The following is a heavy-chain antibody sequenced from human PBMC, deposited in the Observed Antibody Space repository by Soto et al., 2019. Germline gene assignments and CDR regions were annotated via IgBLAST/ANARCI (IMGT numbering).Heavy chain of an antibody. CDR1: GGSISSGDYY. CDR2: IYYSGSS. Sequence: QVQLQESGPGLVKPSQTLSLTCTVSGGSISSGDYYWSWIRQPSGKGLEWTGYIYYSGSSSYNPSLKSRVPISVDTSKNQFSLKLSSVTAADTAVYYCARGGYRYYFDYWGQVTRVTVSS. D-gene: IGHD6-13*01. CDR3: ARGGYRYYFDY. V-gene: IGHV4-30-4*01. J-gene: IGHJ4*02.